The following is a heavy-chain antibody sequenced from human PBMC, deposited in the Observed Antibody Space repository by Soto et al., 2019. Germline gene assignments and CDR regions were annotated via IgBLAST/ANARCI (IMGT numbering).Heavy chain of an antibody. J-gene: IGHJ6*03. CDR2: ISGSSSDI. CDR1: GFTFSSYS. CDR3: ARPDRIFYYMEV. V-gene: IGHV3-21*01. Sequence: EVQLVESGGGLVKPGGSLRLSWGASGFTFSSYSMNWVRQAPGKGLELVSSISGSSSDIYYADSVRGRFTISRDNARNSLYLHMNRLRAEDTAVYYCARPDRIFYYMEVWGKGTTVTVSS.